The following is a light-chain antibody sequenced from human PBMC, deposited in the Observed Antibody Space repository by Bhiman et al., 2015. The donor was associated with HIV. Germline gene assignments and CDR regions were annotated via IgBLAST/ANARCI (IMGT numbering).Light chain of an antibody. Sequence: QSALTQPASVSGSPGQSITISCTGTSSDVGGYNYVSWYQQHPGKAPKLMICDVSRRPSGVSNRFSGSKSGNTASLTISGLQAEDEADYYCSSYTSSSPSHVFGTGTKVTVL. CDR2: DVS. J-gene: IGLJ1*01. CDR1: SSDVGGYNY. V-gene: IGLV2-14*01. CDR3: SSYTSSSPSHV.